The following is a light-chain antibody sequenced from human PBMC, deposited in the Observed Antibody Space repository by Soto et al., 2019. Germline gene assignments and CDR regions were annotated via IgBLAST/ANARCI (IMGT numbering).Light chain of an antibody. J-gene: IGKJ1*01. CDR2: DAS. CDR3: QRYGSSPRT. CDR1: QRVSRSY. Sequence: ETVLPQSPGTLSLSPGESSPLSGRARQRVSRSYLAWSQQKPGQTPRLLIYDASNKATGIPARFSGSGSGTDFTLTISRLEPEDFAVYYCQRYGSSPRTVCHRTKVAIK. V-gene: IGKV3-20*01.